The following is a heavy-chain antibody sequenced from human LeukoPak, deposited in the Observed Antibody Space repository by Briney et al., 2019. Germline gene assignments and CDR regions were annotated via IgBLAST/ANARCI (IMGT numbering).Heavy chain of an antibody. CDR3: AKEAGGSCYYYFDY. D-gene: IGHD2-15*01. CDR2: ISGSGGST. CDR1: GFTFTSYV. V-gene: IGHV3-23*01. J-gene: IGHJ4*02. Sequence: PGGTLRLSCAASGFTFTSYVMSWVRQAPGKGLEWVSAISGSGGSTYYADSVKGRFTISRDNSKNTLYLQMNSLRAEDTAVYYCAKEAGGSCYYYFDYWGQGTLVTVSS.